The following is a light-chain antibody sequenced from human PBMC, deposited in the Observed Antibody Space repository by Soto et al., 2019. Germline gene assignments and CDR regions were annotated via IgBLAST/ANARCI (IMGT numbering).Light chain of an antibody. CDR2: DVG. CDR1: SSDVGYYNY. Sequence: QSALTQPRSVSGSPGQSVTISCTGTSSDVGYYNYVSWYQQHPGKVPKLMIYDVGKRPSGVPDRFSGSKSGNTASLTLSGLQAEDAADYYCFSYAGSYEVFGGGTKLTVL. V-gene: IGLV2-11*01. CDR3: FSYAGSYEV. J-gene: IGLJ2*01.